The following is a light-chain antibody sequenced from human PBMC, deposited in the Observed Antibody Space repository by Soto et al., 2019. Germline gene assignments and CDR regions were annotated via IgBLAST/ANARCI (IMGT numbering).Light chain of an antibody. J-gene: IGKJ1*01. Sequence: DIQMTQSPSSLSASVGDRVTITCRASQGISTYLNWYQQKPGKAPKLLINAASSLQSGVPSRFSGSGSGTDVTLTISSLQPEDFATYYCQQSYSTWTFGQGTKVEIK. CDR3: QQSYSTWT. CDR2: AAS. V-gene: IGKV1-39*01. CDR1: QGISTY.